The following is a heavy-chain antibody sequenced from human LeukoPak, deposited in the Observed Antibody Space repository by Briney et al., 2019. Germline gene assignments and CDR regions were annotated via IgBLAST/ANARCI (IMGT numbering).Heavy chain of an antibody. J-gene: IGHJ3*02. V-gene: IGHV4-34*01. D-gene: IGHD6-19*01. Sequence: SETLSLTCAVYGGSFSGYYWSWIRQPPGKGLEWIGEINHSGSTNYNPSLKSRVTISVDTSKKQFSLKLSSVTAADTAVYYCARQGAVAGTGDAFDIWGQGTMVTVSS. CDR2: INHSGST. CDR3: ARQGAVAGTGDAFDI. CDR1: GGSFSGYY.